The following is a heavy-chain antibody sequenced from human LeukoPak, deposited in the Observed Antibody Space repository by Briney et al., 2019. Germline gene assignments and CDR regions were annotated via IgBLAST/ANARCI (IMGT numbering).Heavy chain of an antibody. V-gene: IGHV1-18*04. Sequence: ASVKFSRKASGYTFSNYGISWVRQAPGLGLEWMGWTSYNGNTNYAQKLQDRVTMTTDTSTTTAYMELRSLESDDTAVYYCARHSGSGWQALGYWGQGTLVTVSS. CDR2: TSYNGNT. D-gene: IGHD6-19*01. CDR1: GYTFSNYG. CDR3: ARHSGSGWQALGY. J-gene: IGHJ4*02.